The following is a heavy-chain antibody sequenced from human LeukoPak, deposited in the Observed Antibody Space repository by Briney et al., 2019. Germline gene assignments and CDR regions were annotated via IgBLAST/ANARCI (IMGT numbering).Heavy chain of an antibody. Sequence: PGGSLRLSCAASGFTFSSYWMSWVRQAPGKGLEWVANIKQDGSEKYYVDSVKGRFTISRDNAKNSLYLQMNSLRAEDTAVYYCAGDQDGSSWSWQHWGQGTLVTVSS. V-gene: IGHV3-7*01. CDR3: AGDQDGSSWSWQH. D-gene: IGHD6-13*01. J-gene: IGHJ1*01. CDR1: GFTFSSYW. CDR2: IKQDGSEK.